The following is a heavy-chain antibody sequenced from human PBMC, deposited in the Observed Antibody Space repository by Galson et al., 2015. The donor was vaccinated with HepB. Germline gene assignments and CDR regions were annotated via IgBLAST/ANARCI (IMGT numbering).Heavy chain of an antibody. CDR3: ARGSRSTSPNAPVT. V-gene: IGHV3-66*01. Sequence: SLRLSCAASGFTVSSNYMSWVRQAPGKGLEWVSVIYSGGNTYYPDSVKGRFTISRDNSKNTLYLQMNSLRAEDTAVYSCARGSRSTSPNAPVTWGQGTLVTVSS. CDR1: GFTVSSNY. J-gene: IGHJ4*02. D-gene: IGHD2-2*01. CDR2: IYSGGNT.